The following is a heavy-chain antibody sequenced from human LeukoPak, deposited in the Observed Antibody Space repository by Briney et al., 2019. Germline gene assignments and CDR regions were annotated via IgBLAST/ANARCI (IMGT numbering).Heavy chain of an antibody. CDR1: GFTFSSYA. CDR2: ISGSGGST. D-gene: IGHD5-18*01. CDR3: AKDLQLWHYFDY. J-gene: IGHJ4*02. V-gene: IGHV3-23*01. Sequence: GGSLRLSCAASGFTFSSYAMSWVRQAPGKGLEWVPAISGSGGSTYYADSVKGRFTISRDNSKNTLYLQMNSLRAEDTAVYYCAKDLQLWHYFDYWGQGTLVTVSS.